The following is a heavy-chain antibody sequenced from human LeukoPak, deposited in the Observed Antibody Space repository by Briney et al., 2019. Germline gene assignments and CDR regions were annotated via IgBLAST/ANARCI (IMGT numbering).Heavy chain of an antibody. CDR3: ARVGYYESSGYYEY. Sequence: ASVKVSRKASGYTFTGYYMHWVRQAPGQGLEWMGRINPNSGGTNYAQKFQGRVTMTRDTSISTAYMELSRLRSDDTAVYYCARVGYYESSGYYEYWGQGTLVTVSS. CDR1: GYTFTGYY. CDR2: INPNSGGT. V-gene: IGHV1-2*06. D-gene: IGHD3-22*01. J-gene: IGHJ4*02.